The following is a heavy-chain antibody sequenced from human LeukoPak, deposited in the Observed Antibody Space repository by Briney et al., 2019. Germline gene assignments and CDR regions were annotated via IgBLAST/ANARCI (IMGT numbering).Heavy chain of an antibody. J-gene: IGHJ3*02. CDR1: GGSISSYY. V-gene: IGHV4-59*01. D-gene: IGHD3-22*01. Sequence: SETLSLTCTVSGGSISSYYWSWIRQPPGKGLEWIGYIYYSGSTNYNPSLKSRVTISVDTSKNQFSLKLSPVTAADTAVYYCAREYYYDSSGYYPPHAFDIWGQGTMVTVSS. CDR3: AREYYYDSSGYYPPHAFDI. CDR2: IYYSGST.